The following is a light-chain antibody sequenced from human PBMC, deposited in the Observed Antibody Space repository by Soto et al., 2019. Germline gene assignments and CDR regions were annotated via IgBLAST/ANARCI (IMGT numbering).Light chain of an antibody. CDR3: QQYNNWPLT. CDR1: QSVSSN. Sequence: EIVMTQSPATLSVSPGERATLSCRASQSVSSNLAWYQQKPGQAPRLLIYGASTRATGIPASFSGSGSGTEFTLTISSLQSEDFAVYYWQQYNNWPLTFGGGTKVDIK. V-gene: IGKV3-15*01. CDR2: GAS. J-gene: IGKJ4*01.